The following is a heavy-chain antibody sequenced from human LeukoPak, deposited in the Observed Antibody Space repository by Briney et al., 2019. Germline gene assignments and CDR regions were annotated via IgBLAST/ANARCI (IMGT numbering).Heavy chain of an antibody. CDR2: IYYRGTT. Sequence: PSETLSLTCTVSGYSISSGYYWVWIRQPPGKGLEWIGNIYYRGTTYYTPSLKSRLTISVDTSKNQFSLKLSSVTATDTAVYYCARMTLAHYFDYWGQGTLVSVSS. V-gene: IGHV4-38-2*02. J-gene: IGHJ4*02. CDR1: GYSISSGYY. CDR3: ARMTLAHYFDY.